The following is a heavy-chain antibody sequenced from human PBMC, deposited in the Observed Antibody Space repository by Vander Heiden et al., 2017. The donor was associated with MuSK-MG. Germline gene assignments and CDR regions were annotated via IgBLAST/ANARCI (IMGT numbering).Heavy chain of an antibody. CDR2: ISGSGGRT. CDR3: AKDGCGGDCSWYFDL. V-gene: IGHV3-23*01. Sequence: EVQLLESGGGLVQPGGSLRLSCAAPGFTFSSYAMSWVRQAPGKGLELVSAISGSGGRTYYADSVKGRFTISRDNSKNTVYLQMNSLRAEDTAVYYCAKDGCGGDCSWYFDLWGRGTLVTVSS. CDR1: GFTFSSYA. D-gene: IGHD2-21*01. J-gene: IGHJ2*01.